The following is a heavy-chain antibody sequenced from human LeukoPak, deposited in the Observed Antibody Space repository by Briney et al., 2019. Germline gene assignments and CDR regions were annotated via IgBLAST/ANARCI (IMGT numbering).Heavy chain of an antibody. J-gene: IGHJ6*03. CDR2: INTNTGNP. Sequence: ASVKVSCKASGYTFTSYAMNWVRQAPGQGLEWMGWINTNTGNPTYAQGFTGRFVFSLDTSFSTAYLQISSLKAEDTAVYYCARARESHSSSWYDYYYYYYMDVWGKGTTVTVSS. CDR1: GYTFTSYA. V-gene: IGHV7-4-1*02. CDR3: ARARESHSSSWYDYYYYYYMDV. D-gene: IGHD6-13*01.